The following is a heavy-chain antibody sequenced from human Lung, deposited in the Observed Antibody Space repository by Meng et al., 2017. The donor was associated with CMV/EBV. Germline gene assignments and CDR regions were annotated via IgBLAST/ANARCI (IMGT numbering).Heavy chain of an antibody. CDR2: IKQDGSEK. D-gene: IGHD1-7*01. CDR3: ARDRGTQLELRPFSDY. Sequence: GESXKISXGVSGFTFRSYWMSWVRQTPGKGLEWVANIKQDGSEKYYVDSVKGRFTISRDNAKNSLYLQMNSLRAEDTAIYYCARDRGTQLELRPFSDYWGQGTLVTVSS. J-gene: IGHJ4*02. CDR1: GFTFRSYW. V-gene: IGHV3-7*01.